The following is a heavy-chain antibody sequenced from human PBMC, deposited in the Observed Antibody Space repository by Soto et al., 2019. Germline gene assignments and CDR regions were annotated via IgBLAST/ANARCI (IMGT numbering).Heavy chain of an antibody. CDR2: IRNKANGYTT. D-gene: IGHD1-26*01. Sequence: EVQLVEFGGGLVQPGGSLRLSCAASGFTFSDHYMDWVRQAPGKGPEWVARIRNKANGYTTEYAASVKGRFTISRDDSKNSLYLQMDSLKTEDTALYYCARDLDSGSPGDMDVWGRGTTVTVSS. J-gene: IGHJ6*02. V-gene: IGHV3-72*01. CDR1: GFTFSDHY. CDR3: ARDLDSGSPGDMDV.